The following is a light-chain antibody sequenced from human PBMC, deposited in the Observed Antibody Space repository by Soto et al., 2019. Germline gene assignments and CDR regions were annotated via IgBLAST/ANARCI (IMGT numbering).Light chain of an antibody. J-gene: IGKJ2*01. V-gene: IGKV3-15*01. CDR3: QQYNNWPPYT. Sequence: EIVMTQSPVTLSVSPGERATLSCRASQSVSSNLVWYQQKPGQAPRLLIYDASTRATGIPARFSGSGSGTEFTLTISSLQSEECAVYYCQQYNNWPPYTFGQGTKLEIK. CDR2: DAS. CDR1: QSVSSN.